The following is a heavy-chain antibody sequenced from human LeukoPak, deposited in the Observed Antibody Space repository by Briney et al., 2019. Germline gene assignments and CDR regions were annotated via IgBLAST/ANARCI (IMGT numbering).Heavy chain of an antibody. CDR2: IYYSGST. CDR1: GGSISSYY. D-gene: IGHD4-23*01. CDR3: ARGYGGITYYFDY. V-gene: IGHV4-59*01. J-gene: IGHJ4*02. Sequence: SETLSLTCTVSGGSISSYYWSWIRQPPGKGLEWIGYIYYSGSTNYNPSLKSRVTISVDTPKNQFSLKLSSVTAADTAVYYCARGYGGITYYFDYWGQGTLVTVSS.